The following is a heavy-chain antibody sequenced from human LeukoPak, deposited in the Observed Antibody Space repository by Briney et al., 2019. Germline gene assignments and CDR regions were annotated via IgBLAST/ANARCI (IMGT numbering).Heavy chain of an antibody. V-gene: IGHV3-7*01. D-gene: IGHD3-22*01. J-gene: IGHJ4*02. Sequence: GGSLRLSCAASGFTFSNHWMSWVRQAPGKGLEWVANIKQDGSETYYVDSVKGRFTISRDNSKNTLYLQMNSLRAEDTAVYYCAKDDYYDTSGYRDWGQGTLVTVSS. CDR3: AKDDYYDTSGYRD. CDR1: GFTFSNHW. CDR2: IKQDGSET.